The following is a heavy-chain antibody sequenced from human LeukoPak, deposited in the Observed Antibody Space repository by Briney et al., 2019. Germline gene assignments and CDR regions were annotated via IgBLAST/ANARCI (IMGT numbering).Heavy chain of an antibody. CDR1: GGSFSGYY. CDR2: INHSGST. Sequence: SETLSLTCAVYGGSFSGYYWSWIRQPPGKGLEWIGEINHSGSTNYNPSLKSRVTISVDTSKNQFPLNLSSVTAADTAVYYCARVSYYDSSGYYSSTVYYYMDVWGKGTTVTVSS. V-gene: IGHV4-34*01. CDR3: ARVSYYDSSGYYSSTVYYYMDV. D-gene: IGHD3-22*01. J-gene: IGHJ6*03.